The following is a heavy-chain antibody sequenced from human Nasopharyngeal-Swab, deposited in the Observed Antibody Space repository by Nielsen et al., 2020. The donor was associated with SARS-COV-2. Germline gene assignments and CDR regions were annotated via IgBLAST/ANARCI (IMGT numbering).Heavy chain of an antibody. Sequence: GESLKISCAASGFTFSSYSVNWVRQAPGKGLEWVSYISSSSSTIYYADSVKGRFTISRDNAKNSLYLQMNSLRAEDTAVYYCATLVVPAAIRNWFDPWGQGTLVTVSS. CDR2: ISSSSSTI. CDR3: ATLVVPAAIRNWFDP. V-gene: IGHV3-48*01. D-gene: IGHD2-2*02. CDR1: GFTFSSYS. J-gene: IGHJ5*02.